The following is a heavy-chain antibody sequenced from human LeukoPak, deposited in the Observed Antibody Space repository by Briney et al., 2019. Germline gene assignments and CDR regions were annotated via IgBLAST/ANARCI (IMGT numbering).Heavy chain of an antibody. V-gene: IGHV3-30*18. J-gene: IGHJ4*02. CDR3: AKDGSTVTTWVVYYFDY. D-gene: IGHD4-17*01. CDR2: ISYDGSNK. Sequence: PGGSLRLSCAASGFTFSSYGMHWVRQAPGKGLEWVAVISYDGSNKYYADSVKGRFTISRDNSKNTLYLQMNSLRAEDTAVYYCAKDGSTVTTWVVYYFDYWGQGTLVTVSS. CDR1: GFTFSSYG.